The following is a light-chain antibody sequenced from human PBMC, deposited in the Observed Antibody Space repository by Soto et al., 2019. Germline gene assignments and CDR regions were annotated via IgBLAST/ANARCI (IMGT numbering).Light chain of an antibody. CDR2: AAS. V-gene: IGKV3D-15*01. CDR1: VSDTNS. Sequence: EIVLTQSQGTLSLSPRERATLSFRPSVSDTNSLAWYQQKLGQAPRLLIYAASSRATGIAGRFSGSGSGTDFTLSISSLQSEDFAVYYCQQYNNSWTFGQGTKVDIK. CDR3: QQYNNSWT. J-gene: IGKJ1*01.